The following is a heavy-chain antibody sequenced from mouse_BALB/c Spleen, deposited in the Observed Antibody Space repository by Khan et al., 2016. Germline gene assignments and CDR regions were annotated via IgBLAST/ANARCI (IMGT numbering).Heavy chain of an antibody. Sequence: VQLQQPGAELVKPGASVKLSCTASGFNIKDTYMHWVKQRPEQGLEWIGRIDPANGNTKYDPKFQGKATIKADTPSNTAYLQLSSLTSEDTAVYYCARSPYDYDVGFAYWGQGTLVTVSA. CDR3: ARSPYDYDVGFAY. J-gene: IGHJ3*01. V-gene: IGHV14-3*02. CDR1: GFNIKDTY. CDR2: IDPANGNT. D-gene: IGHD2-4*01.